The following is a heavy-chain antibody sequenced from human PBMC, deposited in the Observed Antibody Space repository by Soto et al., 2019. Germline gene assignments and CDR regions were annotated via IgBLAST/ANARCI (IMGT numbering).Heavy chain of an antibody. Sequence: DVQLVESGGGLVRPGGSLRLSCTASGFTFSEYSMSWVRQAPGKGLEWVSSITHSGTYVYYADSGKGRFTISRDSASNSLFLQMTSLRAEDTAVYHCARARGNDWYSDYWCQGTLVTVSS. CDR3: ARARGNDWYSDY. J-gene: IGHJ4*02. CDR2: ITHSGTYV. D-gene: IGHD5-12*01. V-gene: IGHV3-21*01. CDR1: GFTFSEYS.